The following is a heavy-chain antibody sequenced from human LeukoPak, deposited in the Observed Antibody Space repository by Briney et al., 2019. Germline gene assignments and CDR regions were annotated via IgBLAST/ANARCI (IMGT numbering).Heavy chain of an antibody. CDR3: ASPPGGDY. V-gene: IGHV1-8*03. D-gene: IGHD3-16*01. CDR1: GYTFSNFD. Sequence: ASVKVSCKASGYTFSNFDLNWVRQATGQGLEWVGYTNPKSGYTAYAQKFQGRVTITRDTSISTLYMELSSLRSEDTAVYYCASPPGGDYWGQGTLVTVSS. J-gene: IGHJ4*02. CDR2: TNPKSGYT.